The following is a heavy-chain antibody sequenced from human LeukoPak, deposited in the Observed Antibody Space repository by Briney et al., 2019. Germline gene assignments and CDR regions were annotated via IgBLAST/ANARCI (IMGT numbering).Heavy chain of an antibody. V-gene: IGHV3-23*01. J-gene: IGHJ4*02. CDR1: GFTFSSYA. D-gene: IGHD3-9*01. Sequence: GGSLRLSCAASGFTFSSYAMSWVHQAPGKGLEWVSIISGSGGSTYYADSVKGRFTISRDNSKNTLYLQMNSLRVEVTAVYYCAKGLRSFDWSSPTYYFDYWGQGTLVTVSS. CDR3: AKGLRSFDWSSPTYYFDY. CDR2: ISGSGGST.